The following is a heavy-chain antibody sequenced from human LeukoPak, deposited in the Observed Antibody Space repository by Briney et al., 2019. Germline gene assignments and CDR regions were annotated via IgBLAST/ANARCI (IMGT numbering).Heavy chain of an antibody. CDR3: ATPNCSGISCLDVFNM. V-gene: IGHV4-31*03. J-gene: IGHJ3*02. D-gene: IGHD2-2*01. CDR2: KYYSGSA. CDR1: GVSVSDGRYY. Sequence: SETLSLTCNASGVSVSDGRYYWTWIRQHPGKGLEWIGYKYYSGSAKYNPSLKSRLTISIDTSKNQFSLQLSSVTAADTATYYCATPNCSGISCLDVFNMWGQGTRVTVSS.